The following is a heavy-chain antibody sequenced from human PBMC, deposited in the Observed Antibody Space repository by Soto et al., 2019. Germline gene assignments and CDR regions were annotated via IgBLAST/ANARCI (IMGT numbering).Heavy chain of an antibody. CDR2: ISAYNGNT. V-gene: IGHV1-18*01. CDR3: ARGQRIVVVPAAILEWADAFDI. Sequence: ASVKVSCKASGYTFTSYGISWVRQAPGHGLEWMGWISAYNGNTNYAQKLQGRVTMTTDTSTSTAYMELRSLRSDDTAVYYCARGQRIVVVPAAILEWADAFDIWGQGTMVTVSS. CDR1: GYTFTSYG. D-gene: IGHD2-2*02. J-gene: IGHJ3*02.